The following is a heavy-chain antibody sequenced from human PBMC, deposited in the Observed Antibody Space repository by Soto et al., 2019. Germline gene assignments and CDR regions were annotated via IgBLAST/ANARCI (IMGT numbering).Heavy chain of an antibody. J-gene: IGHJ4*02. D-gene: IGHD2-8*01. V-gene: IGHV3-72*01. CDR2: ARKKVNGYTT. Sequence: PGGSLRLSCVASGFTFSDHFMDWLRQAPGKGLEWVGRARKKVNGYTTAHAASVRGRFNISRDDSKNSLYLQMNSLKTEDTAVYFCARLMGTSFDLWGQGTLVTVSS. CDR1: GFTFSDHF. CDR3: ARLMGTSFDL.